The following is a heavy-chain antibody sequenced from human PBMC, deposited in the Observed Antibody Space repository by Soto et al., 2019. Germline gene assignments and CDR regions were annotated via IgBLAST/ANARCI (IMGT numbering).Heavy chain of an antibody. Sequence: GGSLRLSCAASGFTFSSYAMHWVRQAPGKGLEWVAVISYDGSNKYYADSVKGRFTTSRDNSKNTLYLQMNSLRAEDTAVYYCAKDLMITFGGGIVIQTPRSHTLYWGQGNLVTVSS. D-gene: IGHD3-16*02. CDR3: AKDLMITFGGGIVIQTPRSHTLY. V-gene: IGHV3-30-3*01. CDR1: GFTFSSYA. J-gene: IGHJ4*02. CDR2: ISYDGSNK.